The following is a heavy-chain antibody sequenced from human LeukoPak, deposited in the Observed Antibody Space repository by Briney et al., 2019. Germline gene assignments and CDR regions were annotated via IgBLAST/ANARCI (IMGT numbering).Heavy chain of an antibody. J-gene: IGHJ3*02. V-gene: IGHV3-48*01. CDR3: ARERAQGAFDI. CDR2: ISSSSSTI. CDR1: GFTFSSYA. Sequence: GGSLRLSCATSGFTFSSYAMSWVRQAPGKGLEWVSYISSSSSTIYYADSVKGRFTISRDNAKDSLYLQMNSLRAEDMAVYYCARERAQGAFDIWGQGTMVTVSS.